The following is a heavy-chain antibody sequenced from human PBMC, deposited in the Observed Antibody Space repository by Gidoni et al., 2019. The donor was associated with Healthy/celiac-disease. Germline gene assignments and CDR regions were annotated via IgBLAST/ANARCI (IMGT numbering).Heavy chain of an antibody. Sequence: EVQLVESGGGLVKPGGSLRLSCAASGFTFSSYSRNWVRQAPGKGLEWVSSISSSSSYIYYADSVKGRFTISRDNAKNSLYLQMNSLRAEDTAVYYCARDLTSGSYAPYSDAFDIWGQGTMVTVSS. CDR1: GFTFSSYS. CDR3: ARDLTSGSYAPYSDAFDI. V-gene: IGHV3-21*01. D-gene: IGHD1-26*01. CDR2: ISSSSSYI. J-gene: IGHJ3*02.